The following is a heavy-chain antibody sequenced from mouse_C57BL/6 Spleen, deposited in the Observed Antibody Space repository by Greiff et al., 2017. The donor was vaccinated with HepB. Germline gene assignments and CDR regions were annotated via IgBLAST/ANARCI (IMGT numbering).Heavy chain of an antibody. Sequence: EVQGLEPGTVLARPGASVKMSCKTSGYTFTSYWMHWVNQRPGQGLEWIGAIYPGNSDTSYNQKFKGKAKLTAVTSASTAYIELSSLTNEESAVYSVTRRELGSIGNCFDYWGQGTTVTVSS. V-gene: IGHV1-5*01. J-gene: IGHJ2*01. D-gene: IGHD1-1*01. CDR1: GYTFTSYW. CDR2: IYPGNSDT. CDR3: TRRELGSIGNCFDY.